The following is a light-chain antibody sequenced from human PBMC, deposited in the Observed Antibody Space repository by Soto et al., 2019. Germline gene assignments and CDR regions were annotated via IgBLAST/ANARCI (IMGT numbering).Light chain of an antibody. CDR3: QSYASSLSGVV. CDR2: GNS. V-gene: IGLV1-40*01. CDR1: SSNIGAGYD. Sequence: QSVLTQPPSVSGAPGQRVTISCTGSSSNIGAGYDVHWYQQLPRTAPKLLIYGNSNRPSGVPDRFSGSKSGTSASLAITGLQAEDEADYYCQSYASSLSGVVFGGGTKLTVL. J-gene: IGLJ2*01.